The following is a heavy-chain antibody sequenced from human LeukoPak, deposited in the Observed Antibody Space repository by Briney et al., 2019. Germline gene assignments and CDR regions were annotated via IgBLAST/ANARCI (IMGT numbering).Heavy chain of an antibody. D-gene: IGHD3-10*01. CDR2: IYTNGST. CDR3: ARGESRGKYYYGSGSYLYYYYYMDV. Sequence: TDTLSLNCTVSGGTLSRYDWSGVRQPAGKGLEWMGRIYTNGSTNYNTSLKSQVTMLVDTSKNQFSLELSSVTAADTAVYYCARGESRGKYYYGSGSYLYYYYYMDVWGKGTTVTVSS. V-gene: IGHV4-4*07. CDR1: GGTLSRYD. J-gene: IGHJ6*03.